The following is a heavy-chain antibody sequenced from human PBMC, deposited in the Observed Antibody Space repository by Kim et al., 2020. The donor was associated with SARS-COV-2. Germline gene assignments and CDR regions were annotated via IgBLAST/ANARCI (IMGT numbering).Heavy chain of an antibody. J-gene: IGHJ6*02. V-gene: IGHV3-33*06. D-gene: IGHD2-8*01. CDR3: AKGPPVMVYAIRASYYYGMDV. Sequence: FTISRDNSKNTLYLQMNSLRAEDTAVYYCAKGPPVMVYAIRASYYYGMDVWGQGTTVTVSS.